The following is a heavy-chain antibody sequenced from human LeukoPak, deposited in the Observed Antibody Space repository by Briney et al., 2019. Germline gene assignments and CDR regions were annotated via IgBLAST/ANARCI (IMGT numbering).Heavy chain of an antibody. CDR2: IKSKTDGGTT. J-gene: IGHJ4*02. Sequence: PGGSLRLSCAASGFIFSNAWMSWVRQAPGKGLEWVGRIKSKTDGGTTDYAAPVKGRFTISRDDSKNTLYLQMNSLKTEDTAVYYCTTPLQWLGSGFDYWGQGTLVTVSS. CDR1: GFIFSNAW. D-gene: IGHD6-19*01. CDR3: TTPLQWLGSGFDY. V-gene: IGHV3-15*01.